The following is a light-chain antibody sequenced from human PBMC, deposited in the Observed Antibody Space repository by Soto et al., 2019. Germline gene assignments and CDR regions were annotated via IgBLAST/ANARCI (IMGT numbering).Light chain of an antibody. Sequence: IWLRDSPGGRSLSRGRGCILVFGASQSVSNNYLAWYQQKPGQAPRLLVYGASTRATGIPARFSGSGAGTEFPLTSSGLQSEDLAVYYRQQYNNRPWTFGQGTKVDIK. J-gene: IGKJ1*01. V-gene: IGKV3-15*01. CDR2: GAS. CDR3: QQYNNRPWT. CDR1: QSVSNN.